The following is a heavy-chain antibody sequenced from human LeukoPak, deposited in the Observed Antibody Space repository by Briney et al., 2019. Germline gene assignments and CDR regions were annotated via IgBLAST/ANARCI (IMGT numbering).Heavy chain of an antibody. V-gene: IGHV3-74*01. D-gene: IGHD3-10*01. CDR1: GFTFISYW. Sequence: GGSLSLSFAASGFTFISYWMHWVRQAPGKGLVWVSHISSDGSTRSYADSVKGRFTISRDNTNNTLYLQMTSLRAEDTAVYYCARDRGGGNDHWGQGTLVTVSS. CDR3: ARDRGGGNDH. J-gene: IGHJ5*02. CDR2: ISSDGSTR.